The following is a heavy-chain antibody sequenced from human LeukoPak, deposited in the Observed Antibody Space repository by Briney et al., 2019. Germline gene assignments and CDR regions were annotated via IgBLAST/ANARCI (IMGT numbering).Heavy chain of an antibody. Sequence: GGSLRLPCAVSGFTLKTFWMSWVRQAPGKGLQWVANIKQDGSEKYYVDSVRGRFTISRDNAKNSIYLQINSLRAGDSAVYYCARDNGGRAFDLWGHGTMVTVSS. CDR2: IKQDGSEK. CDR3: ARDNGGRAFDL. CDR1: GFTLKTFW. V-gene: IGHV3-7*01. J-gene: IGHJ3*01. D-gene: IGHD2-8*01.